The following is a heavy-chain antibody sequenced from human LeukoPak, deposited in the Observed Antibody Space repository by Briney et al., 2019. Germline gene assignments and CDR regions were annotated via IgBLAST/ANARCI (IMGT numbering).Heavy chain of an antibody. V-gene: IGHV4-34*01. J-gene: IGHJ6*04. Sequence: SETLSLTCAVYGGSFSGYYWSWIRQPPGKGLEWIGEINHSGSTNYNPSPKSRVTISVDTSKNQFSLKLSSVPAADTAVYYCARDGYSGYDSSSYYYYGMDVWGKGTTVTVSS. CDR1: GGSFSGYY. CDR2: INHSGST. D-gene: IGHD5-12*01. CDR3: ARDGYSGYDSSSYYYYGMDV.